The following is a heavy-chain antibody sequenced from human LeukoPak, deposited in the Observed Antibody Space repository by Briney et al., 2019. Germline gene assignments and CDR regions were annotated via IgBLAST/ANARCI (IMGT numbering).Heavy chain of an antibody. D-gene: IGHD2-2*01. CDR2: ITSNSGYV. CDR3: VQDSYAISSSGSTFAS. V-gene: IGHV3-9*03. J-gene: IGHJ4*02. CDR1: GFIFEDYA. Sequence: PGRSLRLSCTVSGFIFEDYAMHWVRQVPGKGLEGVSSITSNSGYVAYADSVKGRFSISRDNAKNSLYLQMNSLRTEDMAVYYCVQDSYAISSSGSTFASWGQGTLVTVSS.